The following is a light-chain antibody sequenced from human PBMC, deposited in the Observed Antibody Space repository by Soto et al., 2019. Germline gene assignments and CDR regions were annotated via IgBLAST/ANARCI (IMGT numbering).Light chain of an antibody. CDR1: SSDVGGYSF. Sequence: QSVLTQPASVSGSPGQSITISCIGSSSDVGGYSFVSWYQQHPGKAPKLIIYEVSYRPSGVSNRFSGSKSSNTASLTISGLQSEDESDYYCSSYTSNNNVVFGGGTKLTVL. J-gene: IGLJ2*01. CDR3: SSYTSNNNVV. CDR2: EVS. V-gene: IGLV2-14*01.